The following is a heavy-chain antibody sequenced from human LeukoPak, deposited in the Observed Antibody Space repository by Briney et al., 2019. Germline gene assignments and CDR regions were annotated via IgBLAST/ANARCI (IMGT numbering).Heavy chain of an antibody. CDR1: GFTVSSNY. CDR2: ISGSGGST. CDR3: TARSGGEFDY. J-gene: IGHJ4*02. Sequence: GGSLRLSCAASGFTVSSNYMSWVRQAPGKGLEWVSAISGSGGSTYYADSVKGRFTISRDNSKNTLYLQMNSLRAEDTAVYYCTARSGGEFDYWGQGTLVTVSS. D-gene: IGHD2-15*01. V-gene: IGHV3-23*01.